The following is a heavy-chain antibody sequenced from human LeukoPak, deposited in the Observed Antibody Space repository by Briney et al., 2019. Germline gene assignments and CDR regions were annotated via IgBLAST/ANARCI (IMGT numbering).Heavy chain of an antibody. CDR3: ASSPRGLRYFVFSGMDV. V-gene: IGHV4-34*01. D-gene: IGHD3-9*01. Sequence: KTSETLSLTCAVYGGSFSGYYWSWIRQPPGKGLEWLGEINHSGSTNYNPSLKSRVTISVDTSKNQFSLKLSSVTAADTAVYYCASSPRGLRYFVFSGMDVWGKGTTVTASS. CDR1: GGSFSGYY. CDR2: INHSGST. J-gene: IGHJ6*04.